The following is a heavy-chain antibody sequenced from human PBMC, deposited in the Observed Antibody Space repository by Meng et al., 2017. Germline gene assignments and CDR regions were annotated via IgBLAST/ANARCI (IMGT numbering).Heavy chain of an antibody. J-gene: IGHJ3*02. Sequence: SETLSLTCNVSGGSISPHYWSWIRQSPERGLEWIGYIFYTGGTNYNPSLKSRVTMSVDTSKNHFSLRLSSVTAADTALHYCARHFRSRDGYNWDSFDIWGQGTMVTVSS. CDR3: ARHFRSRDGYNWDSFDI. CDR2: IFYTGGT. D-gene: IGHD5-24*01. CDR1: GGSISPHY. V-gene: IGHV4-59*11.